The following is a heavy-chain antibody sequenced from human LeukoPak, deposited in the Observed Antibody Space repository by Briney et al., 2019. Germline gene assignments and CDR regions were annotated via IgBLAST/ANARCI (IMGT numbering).Heavy chain of an antibody. Sequence: SQTLSLTCTVSGDSISSGDYYWSWIRQPAGKGLEWIGEINHSGSTNYNPSLKSRVTISVDTSKNQFSLKLSSVTAADTAVYYCAREEVTTIGAFDIWGQGTTVSVSS. D-gene: IGHD3-22*01. CDR3: AREEVTTIGAFDI. CDR2: INHSGST. V-gene: IGHV4-30-2*01. CDR1: GDSISSGDYY. J-gene: IGHJ3*02.